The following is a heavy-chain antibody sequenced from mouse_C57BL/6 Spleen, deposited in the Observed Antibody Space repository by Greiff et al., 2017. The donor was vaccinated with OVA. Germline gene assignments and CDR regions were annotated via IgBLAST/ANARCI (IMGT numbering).Heavy chain of an antibody. D-gene: IGHD2-2*01. V-gene: IGHV1-19*01. Sequence: EVQLQQSGPVLVKPGASVKMSCKASGFTFTDYYMNWVKQSHGKSLEWIGVINPYNGGTSSNQKFKGKATLTVDKSSSTAYMELNSLTSEDSAVYDCADGVTTLDYWGQGTTLTVSS. CDR3: ADGVTTLDY. CDR2: INPYNGGT. J-gene: IGHJ2*01. CDR1: GFTFTDYY.